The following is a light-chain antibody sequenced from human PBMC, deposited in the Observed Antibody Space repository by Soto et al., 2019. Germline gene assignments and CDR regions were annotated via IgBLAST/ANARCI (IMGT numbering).Light chain of an antibody. V-gene: IGLV2-23*02. CDR2: EVS. CDR1: SSDVGGYNY. CDR3: CSYAGSSTLYV. J-gene: IGLJ1*01. Sequence: SALTQPASVSGSPGQSITISCTGSSSDVGGYNYVSWYQHLPGKAPELMIYEVSKRPSGVSNRFSGSKSGNTASLTISGLQAEDEADYYCCSYAGSSTLYVFGTGTKVTVL.